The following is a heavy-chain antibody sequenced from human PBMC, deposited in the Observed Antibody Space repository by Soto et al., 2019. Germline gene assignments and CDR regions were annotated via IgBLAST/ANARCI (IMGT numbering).Heavy chain of an antibody. CDR2: IYYSGST. CDR1: GGSISSGDYY. V-gene: IGHV4-30-4*01. Sequence: PSETLSLTCTASGGSISSGDYYWSWIRQPPGKGLEWIGYIYYSGSTYYNPSLKSRVTISVDTSKNQFSLKLSSVTAADTAVYYCARDTMVRGVIFGYYYYGMDVWGQGTTVTVSS. D-gene: IGHD3-10*01. CDR3: ARDTMVRGVIFGYYYYGMDV. J-gene: IGHJ6*02.